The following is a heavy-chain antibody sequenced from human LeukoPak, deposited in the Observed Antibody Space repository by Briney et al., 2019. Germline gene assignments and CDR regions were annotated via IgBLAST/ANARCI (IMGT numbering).Heavy chain of an antibody. Sequence: ASVKVSCKASGYTFTSYDINWVRQSTGQGLEWTGWMNPNSGDTGYAQKFQGRVTTTRSTAISTAYMELYSLRSEDTAVYYCSRGLRAGFIEEVTSIWGQGTLVTVSS. CDR3: SRGLRAGFIEEVTSI. CDR2: MNPNSGDT. CDR1: GYTFTSYD. V-gene: IGHV1-8*01. D-gene: IGHD1-26*01. J-gene: IGHJ4*02.